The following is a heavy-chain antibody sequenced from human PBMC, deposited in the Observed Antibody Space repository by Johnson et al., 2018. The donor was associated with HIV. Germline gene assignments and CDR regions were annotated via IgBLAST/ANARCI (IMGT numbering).Heavy chain of an antibody. CDR1: GFTFSNYI. J-gene: IGHJ3*01. CDR3: ARDRSQWWSYVGTFDV. Sequence: QVQLVESGGGVVQPGTSLRLSCAISGFTFSNYIMHWVRQAPGKGPEWVAGISYDGKNKDYGQSVRGRVTISRDTSKSTLILQMDSLRADDTAVYYCARDRSQWWSYVGTFDVWGQGTTVTVSS. CDR2: ISYDGKNK. D-gene: IGHD2-15*01. V-gene: IGHV3-30*04.